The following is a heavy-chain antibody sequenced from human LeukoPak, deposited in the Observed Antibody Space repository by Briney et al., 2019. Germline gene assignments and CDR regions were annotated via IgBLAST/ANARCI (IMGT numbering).Heavy chain of an antibody. D-gene: IGHD1-26*01. V-gene: IGHV4-39*01. J-gene: IGHJ4*02. Sequence: SETLSLTCSVSGRSISELSYYWGWIRQPPGKGLEWIGNIYYSGSTYNNPSLESRVVISVDSSRNQFSLKLTSVTATDTAVYYCARQGVVGATGFDFWGEGILVTVSS. CDR3: ARQGVVGATGFDF. CDR1: GRSISELSYY. CDR2: IYYSGST.